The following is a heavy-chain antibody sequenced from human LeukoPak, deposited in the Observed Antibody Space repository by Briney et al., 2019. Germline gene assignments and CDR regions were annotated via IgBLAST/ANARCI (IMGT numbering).Heavy chain of an antibody. V-gene: IGHV3-23*01. CDR2: FSTTGDNT. CDR1: GFTFSGNA. D-gene: IGHD4-23*01. Sequence: GGPLRLPCAASGFTFSGNALTWAGQARGKGLNWSQPFSTTGDNTDYADSVKGRFTISRDNSKNTLYLQMDSLSAEDTAVYYCAKDHYGGNHYYFGMDVWGQGTTVTVSS. CDR3: AKDHYGGNHYYFGMDV. J-gene: IGHJ6*02.